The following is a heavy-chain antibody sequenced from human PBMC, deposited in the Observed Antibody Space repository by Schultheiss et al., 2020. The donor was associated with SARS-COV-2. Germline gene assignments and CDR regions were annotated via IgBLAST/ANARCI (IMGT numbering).Heavy chain of an antibody. CDR1: GFTFSDAW. D-gene: IGHD6-13*01. Sequence: GESLKISCAASGFTFSDAWLTWVRQAPGKGLEWVSYISSSSRYTNYADSVKGRFTISRDSAKNSLYLQMNSLRAEDTAVYYCARGSPLSSWYIHWGQGTLVTVSS. CDR3: ARGSPLSSWYIH. V-gene: IGHV3-11*06. CDR2: ISSSSRYT. J-gene: IGHJ4*02.